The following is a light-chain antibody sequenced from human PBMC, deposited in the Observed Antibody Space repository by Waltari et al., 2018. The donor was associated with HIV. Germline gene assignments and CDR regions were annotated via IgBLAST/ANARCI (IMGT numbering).Light chain of an antibody. CDR3: QQAFSFPHT. CDR1: HPVADK. CDR2: GTS. V-gene: IGKV1-12*01. J-gene: IGKJ4*01. Sequence: IQMAQAPASLSASFGDSLSFSFRASHPVADKLAWYQQRPGKPPKLLIYGTSRLQSGVPSRFAGFGSATNFSLTITGLRPEDSATYFCQQAFSFPHTFGGGTELDI.